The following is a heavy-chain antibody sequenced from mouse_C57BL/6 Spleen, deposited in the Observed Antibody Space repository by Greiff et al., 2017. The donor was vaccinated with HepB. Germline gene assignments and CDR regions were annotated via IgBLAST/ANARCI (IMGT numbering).Heavy chain of an antibody. Sequence: EVQRVDSGGGLVQSGRSLRLSCATSGFTFSDFYMEWVRQAPGKGLEWIAASRNKANDYTTEYSASVKGRFIVSRDTSQSILYLQMNALRAEDTAIYYCARDARDYSFAYWGQGTLVTVSA. CDR3: ARDARDYSFAY. J-gene: IGHJ3*01. D-gene: IGHD1-1*01. CDR2: SRNKANDYTT. V-gene: IGHV7-1*01. CDR1: GFTFSDFY.